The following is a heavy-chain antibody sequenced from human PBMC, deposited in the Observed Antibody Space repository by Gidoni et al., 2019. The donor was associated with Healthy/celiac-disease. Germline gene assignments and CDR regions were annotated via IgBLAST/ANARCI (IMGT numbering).Heavy chain of an antibody. CDR1: GSSFSRSA. V-gene: IGHV3-23*01. CDR3: AKDSLRLLWFGEPGYFDY. CDR2: ISGSGGST. Sequence: EVQLLESGGGLVQPGGSLSLSCAASGSSFSRSAMSWVRQAPGQGLGWVSAISGSGGSTYYADSVKGRLTISRDNSKNTLYLQMNSLRAEDTAVYYCAKDSLRLLWFGEPGYFDYWGQGTLVTVSS. D-gene: IGHD3-10*01. J-gene: IGHJ4*02.